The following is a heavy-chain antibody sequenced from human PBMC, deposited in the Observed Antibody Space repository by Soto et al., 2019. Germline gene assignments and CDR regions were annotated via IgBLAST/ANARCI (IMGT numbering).Heavy chain of an antibody. CDR2: ISYDGSNK. D-gene: IGHD5-18*01. CDR1: GFTFSSYG. CDR3: AKARGIRNSYGLGY. Sequence: QVQLVESGGGVVQPGRSLRLSCAASGFTFSSYGMHWVRQAPGKGLEWVAVISYDGSNKYYADSVKGRFTISRDNSKNTLYLQMNSLRAEDTAVYYCAKARGIRNSYGLGYWGQGTLVTVSS. V-gene: IGHV3-30*18. J-gene: IGHJ4*02.